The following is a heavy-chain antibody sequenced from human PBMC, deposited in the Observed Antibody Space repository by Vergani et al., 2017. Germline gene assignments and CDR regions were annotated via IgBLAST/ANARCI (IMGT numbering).Heavy chain of an antibody. CDR3: ARAVLGVVVPAAIRGMDV. Sequence: QVQLQESGPGLVKPSETLSLTCAVSGYSISSGYYWGWIRQPPGKGLEWIGSIYHSGSTYYNPSLKSRVTISVDTSKNQFSLKLSSVTAADTAVYYCARAVLGVVVPAAIRGMDVWGKGTTVTVSS. CDR1: GYSISSGYY. CDR2: IYHSGST. D-gene: IGHD2-2*02. J-gene: IGHJ6*03. V-gene: IGHV4-38-2*01.